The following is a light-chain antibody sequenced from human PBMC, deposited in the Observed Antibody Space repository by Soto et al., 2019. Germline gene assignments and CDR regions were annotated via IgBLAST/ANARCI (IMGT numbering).Light chain of an antibody. CDR3: QQSYSTFT. J-gene: IGKJ3*01. CDR2: AAS. Sequence: DIQMTQFPSSLSASVGDGVTISCRASQTISSYLNWYQHTPGEAPKLLIYAASKLQNGVPSRFNGTMSGTEFTLSISNLQPEDFATYYCQQSYSTFTFGPGTRVDIK. CDR1: QTISSY. V-gene: IGKV1-39*01.